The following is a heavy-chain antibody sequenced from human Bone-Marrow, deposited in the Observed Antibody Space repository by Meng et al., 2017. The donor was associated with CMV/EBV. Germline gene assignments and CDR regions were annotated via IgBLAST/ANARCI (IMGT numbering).Heavy chain of an antibody. CDR2: IISILGIA. Sequence: SVKVSCKASGGTFSSYAISWVRQAPGQGLEWMGGIISILGIANYAQKFQGRVTITADKSTSTAYMELSSLRSEDTAVYYCARDWAACPEGYYYGMDVWGQGTTVTVSS. V-gene: IGHV1-69*10. CDR3: ARDWAACPEGYYYGMDV. D-gene: IGHD6-6*01. CDR1: GGTFSSYA. J-gene: IGHJ6*02.